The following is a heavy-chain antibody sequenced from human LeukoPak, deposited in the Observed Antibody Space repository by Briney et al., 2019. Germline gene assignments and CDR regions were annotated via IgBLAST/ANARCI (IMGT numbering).Heavy chain of an antibody. CDR2: IRYDGSNK. V-gene: IGHV3-30*02. CDR3: AKNGDYDSSGYYSASVDN. D-gene: IGHD3-22*01. J-gene: IGHJ4*02. Sequence: GGSLRLSRAASGFTFSSYGMHWVRQAPGKGLEWVAFIRYDGSNKYYADSVKGRFTISRDNSKNTLYLQMNSLRAEDTAVYYCAKNGDYDSSGYYSASVDNWGQGTLVTVSS. CDR1: GFTFSSYG.